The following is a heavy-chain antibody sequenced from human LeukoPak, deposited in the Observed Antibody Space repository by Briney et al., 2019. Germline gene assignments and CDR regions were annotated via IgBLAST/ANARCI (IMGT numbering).Heavy chain of an antibody. Sequence: PGGSLRLSCAASGFTFSSYSMNWVRQAPGKGLEWVSSISSSSSYIYYADSVKGRFTISRDNAKNSLYLQMNSLRAEDTAVYYCARDDIGDYVWGSYRYSPLDYWGQGTLVTVSS. V-gene: IGHV3-21*01. D-gene: IGHD3-16*02. CDR2: ISSSSSYI. J-gene: IGHJ4*02. CDR3: ARDDIGDYVWGSYRYSPLDY. CDR1: GFTFSSYS.